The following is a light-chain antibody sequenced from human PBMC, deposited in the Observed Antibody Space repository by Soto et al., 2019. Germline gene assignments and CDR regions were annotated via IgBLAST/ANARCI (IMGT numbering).Light chain of an antibody. Sequence: QSALTQPPSASGSPGQSVTISCTGTSSDVGGYNHVSWYQQQPGKAPKLMIYEVNKRPSGVPDRFSGSKSGNTASLTVSGLQAEDEADYYCNSYVVSDTWVFGGGTKLTVL. V-gene: IGLV2-8*01. J-gene: IGLJ3*02. CDR2: EVN. CDR3: NSYVVSDTWV. CDR1: SSDVGGYNH.